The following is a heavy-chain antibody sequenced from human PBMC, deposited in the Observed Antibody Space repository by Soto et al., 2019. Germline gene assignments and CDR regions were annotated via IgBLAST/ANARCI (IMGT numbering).Heavy chain of an antibody. V-gene: IGHV3-7*01. J-gene: IGHJ4*02. CDR3: ARDLNPLVFGELFDY. CDR2: IKQDGSEK. Sequence: GGSLRLSCAASGFTFSSYWMSWVRQAPGKGLEWVANIKQDGSEKYYVDSVKGRFTISRDNAKNSLYLQMNSLRAEDTAVYYCARDLNPLVFGELFDYWGQGTLVTVSS. D-gene: IGHD3-10*01. CDR1: GFTFSSYW.